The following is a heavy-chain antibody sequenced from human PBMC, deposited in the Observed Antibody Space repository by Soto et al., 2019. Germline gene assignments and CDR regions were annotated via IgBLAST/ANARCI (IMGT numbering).Heavy chain of an antibody. J-gene: IGHJ4*02. CDR1: GFTFSSYA. CDR3: AKGYRATTPGIYFDY. CDR2: ISGSGGST. D-gene: IGHD1-26*01. Sequence: VGSLRLSCAASGFTFSSYAMSWVRQAPGKGLEWVSAISGSGGSTYYADSVKGRFTISRDNSKNTLYLQMNSLRAEDTAVYYCAKGYRATTPGIYFDYWGQGTLVTVSS. V-gene: IGHV3-23*01.